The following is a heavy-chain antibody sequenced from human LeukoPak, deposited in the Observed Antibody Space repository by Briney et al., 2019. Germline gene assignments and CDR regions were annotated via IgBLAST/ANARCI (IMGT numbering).Heavy chain of an antibody. CDR2: ISWEGSTT. V-gene: IGHV3-43*01. D-gene: IGHD6-13*01. CDR3: AKARSSSWSYLES. Sequence: GGSLRLSCATSGFAFDDHTMHWVGQLPGKGLEWVSLISWEGSTTYYADSVKDRFTISRDTNKNSLYLQMNSLRTEDTALYYCAKARSSSWSYLESWGQGTLVTVSS. J-gene: IGHJ4*02. CDR1: GFAFDDHT.